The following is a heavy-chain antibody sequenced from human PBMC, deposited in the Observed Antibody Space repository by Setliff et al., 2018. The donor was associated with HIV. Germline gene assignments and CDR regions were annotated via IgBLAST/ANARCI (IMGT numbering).Heavy chain of an antibody. V-gene: IGHV1-2*02. D-gene: IGHD3-10*01. J-gene: IGHJ4*02. Sequence: GASVKVSCKASGYTFTGYYMHWVRQAPGQGLEWMGWINPNSGGTNYAQKFQGRVTMTRDTSISTAYMELSRLRSDDTAVYYCARGGIDYHSSGSRLNFWGQGTLVTVSS. CDR2: INPNSGGT. CDR1: GYTFTGYY. CDR3: ARGGIDYHSSGSRLNF.